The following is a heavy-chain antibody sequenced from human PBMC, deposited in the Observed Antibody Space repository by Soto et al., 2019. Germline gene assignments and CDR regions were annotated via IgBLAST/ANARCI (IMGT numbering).Heavy chain of an antibody. CDR1: GFTFSDYY. J-gene: IGHJ4*02. CDR3: ARMNYDFWSGYNLYFDY. D-gene: IGHD3-3*01. V-gene: IGHV3-11*01. CDR2: ISSSGSTI. Sequence: GGSLRLSCAASGFTFSDYYMSWIRQAPGKGLEWVSYISSSGSTIYYADSVKGRFTISRDNAKNSLYLQMNSLRAEDTAVYYWARMNYDFWSGYNLYFDYWGQGTLVTVSS.